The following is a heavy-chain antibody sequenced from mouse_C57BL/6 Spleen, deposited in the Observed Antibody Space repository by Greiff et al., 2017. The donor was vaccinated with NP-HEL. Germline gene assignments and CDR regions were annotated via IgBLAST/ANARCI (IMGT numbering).Heavy chain of an antibody. CDR2: ISYDGSN. Sequence: EVQLQESGPGLVKPSQSLSLTCSVTGYSITSGYYWNWIRQFPGNKLEWMGYISYDGSNNYNPSLKNRISITRDTSKNQFFLKLNSVTTEDTATYYCANYGNYAWFAYWGQGTLVTVSA. J-gene: IGHJ3*01. V-gene: IGHV3-6*01. CDR3: ANYGNYAWFAY. CDR1: GYSITSGYY. D-gene: IGHD2-1*01.